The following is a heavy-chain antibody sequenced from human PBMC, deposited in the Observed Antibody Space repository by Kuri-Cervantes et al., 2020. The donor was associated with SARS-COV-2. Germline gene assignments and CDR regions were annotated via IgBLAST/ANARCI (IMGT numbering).Heavy chain of an antibody. D-gene: IGHD2-2*01. CDR1: GFTFSSYE. J-gene: IGHJ4*02. Sequence: GGSLRLSCAASGFTFSSYEMNWVRQAPGKGLEWVAVIWYDGSNKYYADSVKGRFTISRDNSKNTLYLQMNSLRAEDTAVYYCARHPYCSSTSCPIDYWGQGTLVTVSS. CDR2: IWYDGSNK. V-gene: IGHV3-33*08. CDR3: ARHPYCSSTSCPIDY.